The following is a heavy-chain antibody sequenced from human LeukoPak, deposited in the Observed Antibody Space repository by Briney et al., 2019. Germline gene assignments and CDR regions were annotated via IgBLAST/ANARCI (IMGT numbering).Heavy chain of an antibody. D-gene: IGHD2-2*01. V-gene: IGHV1-2*02. Sequence: GASVTVSFTASGYTFTVYYMHRVRPAPGQGLEWMGWINPNSGGTNYAQKFQGRVTMTRDTSISTAYMELSRLRSDDTAVYYCASALMGYCSSTSCPNSNWFDPWGQGTLVTVSS. CDR3: ASALMGYCSSTSCPNSNWFDP. J-gene: IGHJ5*02. CDR1: GYTFTVYY. CDR2: INPNSGGT.